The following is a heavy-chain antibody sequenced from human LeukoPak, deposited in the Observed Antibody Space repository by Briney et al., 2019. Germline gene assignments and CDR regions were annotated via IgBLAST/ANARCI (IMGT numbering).Heavy chain of an antibody. CDR1: GGSFSGYY. V-gene: IGHV4-34*01. D-gene: IGHD3-9*01. Sequence: PSETLSLTCAVYGGSFSGYYWSWIRQPPGKGLEWIGEINHSGSTNYNPSLKSRVTISVDTSKNQFSLKLSSVTAADTAVYYCARGRYFDWLLSYYFDYWGQGTLATVSS. CDR3: ARGRYFDWLLSYYFDY. CDR2: INHSGST. J-gene: IGHJ4*02.